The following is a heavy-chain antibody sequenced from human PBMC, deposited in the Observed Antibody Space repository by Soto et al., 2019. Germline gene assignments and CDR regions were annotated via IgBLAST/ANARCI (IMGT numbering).Heavy chain of an antibody. Sequence: SETLSLTCTASGDSITNSNYYWGWFRQPPGKGLEWIASIYYIGSTYYNPSLKSRVTISVDTSNNQFSLNLNSVTASDTAVYYCAGRNSLASVSLNFRELSNYKWIDPWGPGTLVTVSS. CDR3: AGRNSLASVSLNFRELSNYKWIDP. CDR1: GDSITNSNYY. V-gene: IGHV4-39*01. D-gene: IGHD3-16*02. CDR2: IYYIGST. J-gene: IGHJ5*02.